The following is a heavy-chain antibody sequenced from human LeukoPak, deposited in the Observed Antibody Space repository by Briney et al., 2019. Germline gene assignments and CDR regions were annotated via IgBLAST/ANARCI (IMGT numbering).Heavy chain of an antibody. J-gene: IGHJ5*02. V-gene: IGHV1-69*04. CDR2: IIPILGIA. D-gene: IGHD6-13*01. Sequence: SVKVSCKASGGTFSSYAISWVRQAPGQGLEWMGRIIPILGIANYAQKFQGRVTITADKSTSTAYMELSSLRSEDTAVYYCARDRIAAAGYGWFDPWGLGTLVTVSS. CDR1: GGTFSSYA. CDR3: ARDRIAAAGYGWFDP.